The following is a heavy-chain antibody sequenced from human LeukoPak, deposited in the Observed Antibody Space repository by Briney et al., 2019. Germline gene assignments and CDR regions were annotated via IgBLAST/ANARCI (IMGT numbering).Heavy chain of an antibody. V-gene: IGHV1-8*03. CDR1: GGTFSSYA. CDR2: MNPNSGNT. J-gene: IGHJ6*03. D-gene: IGHD1-1*01. Sequence: ASVKVSCKASGGTFSSYAISWVRQAPGQGLEWMGWMNPNSGNTGYAQKFQGRVTITRNTSISTAYMELSSLRSEDTAVYYCARGGTGRDYYMDVWGKGTTVTVSS. CDR3: ARGGTGRDYYMDV.